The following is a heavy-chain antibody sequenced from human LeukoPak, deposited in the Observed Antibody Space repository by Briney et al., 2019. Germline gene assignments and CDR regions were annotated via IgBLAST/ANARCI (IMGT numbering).Heavy chain of an antibody. CDR1: GGSFSGYY. CDR2: INHSGST. Sequence: SETLSLTCAVYGGSFSGYYWSWIRQPPGKGLEWIGEINHSGSTNYNPSLKSRVTISVDTSKNQFSLRLSSVTAADTAVYYCARGTPVAGTYGMDVWGQGTTVTVSS. J-gene: IGHJ6*02. CDR3: ARGTPVAGTYGMDV. D-gene: IGHD6-19*01. V-gene: IGHV4-34*01.